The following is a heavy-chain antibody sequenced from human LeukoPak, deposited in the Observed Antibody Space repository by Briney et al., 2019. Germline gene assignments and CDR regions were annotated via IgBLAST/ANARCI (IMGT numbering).Heavy chain of an antibody. D-gene: IGHD6-19*01. CDR2: IRGSGGST. CDR1: GLTFSSFA. CDR3: AKDWLSSGWYYFDY. J-gene: IGHJ4*02. Sequence: PGGSRRLSSAASGLTFSSFAMSWVRQAQGKGLEWVSAIRGSGGSTYYADSVKGRFTISRDNSKNTLYLQMNSLRAEDTAVYYCAKDWLSSGWYYFDYWGQGTLVTVSS. V-gene: IGHV3-23*01.